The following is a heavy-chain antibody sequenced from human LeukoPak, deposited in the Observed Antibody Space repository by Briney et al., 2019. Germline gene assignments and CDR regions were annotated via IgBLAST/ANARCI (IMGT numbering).Heavy chain of an antibody. V-gene: IGHV3-23*01. Sequence: PGGSLRLSCAASGFTFSSYAMSWVRQAPGKGLEWVSAISGSGGSTYYADSVKGRFTISRDNSKNTLYLQMNSLRAEDTAVYYCAKDLMYYYDSSGYERAFDIWGQGTMVTVSS. CDR1: GFTFSSYA. D-gene: IGHD3-22*01. J-gene: IGHJ3*02. CDR2: ISGSGGST. CDR3: AKDLMYYYDSSGYERAFDI.